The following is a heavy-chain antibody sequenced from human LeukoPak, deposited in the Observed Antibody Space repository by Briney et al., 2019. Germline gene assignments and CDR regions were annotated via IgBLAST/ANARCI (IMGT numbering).Heavy chain of an antibody. D-gene: IGHD6-19*01. V-gene: IGHV4-39*01. CDR3: ARQRSGWVFEN. J-gene: IGHJ4*02. CDR1: GGSISSTIYY. CDR2: IYYSGNT. Sequence: SETLPLTCTVSGGSISSTIYYWAWLRQPPGKGLEWIGSIYYSGNTYYNPSLQSRATMSVDTSKNQFSLRLTSVTAADTTVYYCARQRSGWVFENWGQGTLVTVSS.